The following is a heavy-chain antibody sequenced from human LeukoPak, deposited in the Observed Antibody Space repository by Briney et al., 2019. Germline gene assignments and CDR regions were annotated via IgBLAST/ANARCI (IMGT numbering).Heavy chain of an antibody. D-gene: IGHD4-17*01. CDR1: GFTFSDYY. V-gene: IGHV3-11*06. CDR3: ARDQTTVTANWFDP. CDR2: ISSSSSYT. Sequence: AGGSLRLYCAASGFTFSDYYMRWIRQAPGKGLEWGSYISSSSSYTNYADSVKGRFTISRDNAKNSLYLQMNSLRAEDTAVYYCARDQTTVTANWFDPWGQGTLVIVSS. J-gene: IGHJ5*02.